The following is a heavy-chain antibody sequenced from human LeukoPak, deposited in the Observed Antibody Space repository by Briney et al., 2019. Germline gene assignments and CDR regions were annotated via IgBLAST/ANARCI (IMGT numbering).Heavy chain of an antibody. D-gene: IGHD3-16*01. J-gene: IGHJ4*02. V-gene: IGHV3-53*01. Sequence: GGSLRLSCAASGFIVSNKYMSWVRQAPGKGLEWVSVIYSGTNTYYADSVQGRFTISRDTSSNTLYLQMNSLRAEDTAVYYCTRLGPYYFDSWGQGTLVIVSS. CDR2: IYSGTNT. CDR1: GFIVSNKY. CDR3: TRLGPYYFDS.